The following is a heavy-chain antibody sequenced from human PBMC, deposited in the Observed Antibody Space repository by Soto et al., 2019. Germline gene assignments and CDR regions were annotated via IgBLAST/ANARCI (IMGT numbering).Heavy chain of an antibody. CDR3: AKYHRRVVVPAASLGY. J-gene: IGHJ4*02. Sequence: PGGSLRLSCAASGFTFSSYAMSWVRQAPGKGLEWVSAISGSGGSTYYADSVKGRFTISRDNSKNTLYLQMNSLRAEDTAVYYCAKYHRRVVVPAASLGYWGQGTLVTVSS. V-gene: IGHV3-23*01. CDR1: GFTFSSYA. D-gene: IGHD2-2*01. CDR2: ISGSGGST.